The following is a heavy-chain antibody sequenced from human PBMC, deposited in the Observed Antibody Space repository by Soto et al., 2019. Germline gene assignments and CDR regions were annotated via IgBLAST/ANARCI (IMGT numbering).Heavy chain of an antibody. CDR2: LSGRGGTT. Sequence: GGSLRLSCTVSGGTFSNYAMNWVRQAPGKWLEWVSRLSGRGGTTYCGESVKGRFIISRDNSKNTLYLLMNSLRAEDTGLYGCAKPRADSRSRADTIYFYSRGQGALVTVSS. CDR3: AKPRADSRSRADTIYFYS. V-gene: IGHV3-23*01. D-gene: IGHD3-16*01. J-gene: IGHJ4*02. CDR1: GGTFSNYA.